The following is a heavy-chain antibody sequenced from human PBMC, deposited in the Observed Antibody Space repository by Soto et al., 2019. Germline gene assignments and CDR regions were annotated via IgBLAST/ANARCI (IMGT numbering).Heavy chain of an antibody. CDR3: ARDPDLIEAAGNYFDY. V-gene: IGHV3-74*01. CDR2: INPDGSAT. D-gene: IGHD6-13*01. CDR1: GFTFSSYW. Sequence: GGSLRLSCAASGFTFSSYWMHWVRKAPGKGLVWVSRINPDGSATNYADSVKGRFTISRDIAKNMLYLQMTSLILEDTALYYCARDPDLIEAAGNYFDYWGQGTLVTVSS. J-gene: IGHJ4*02.